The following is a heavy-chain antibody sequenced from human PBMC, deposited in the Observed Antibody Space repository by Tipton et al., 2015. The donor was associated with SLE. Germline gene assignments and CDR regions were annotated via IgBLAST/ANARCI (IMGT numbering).Heavy chain of an antibody. CDR3: ARDDYASGIT. CDR2: IKEDGSEI. V-gene: IGHV3-7*01. Sequence: SLRLSCAASGFSFNTYCLTWVRQAPGKGLEWVASIKEDGSEIRHVNSVKGRFTISRDNTKNSLYLQMNSLRADDTAVYYCARDDYASGITWGQGIRVDVSS. CDR1: GFSFNTYC. D-gene: IGHD4/OR15-4a*01. J-gene: IGHJ5*02.